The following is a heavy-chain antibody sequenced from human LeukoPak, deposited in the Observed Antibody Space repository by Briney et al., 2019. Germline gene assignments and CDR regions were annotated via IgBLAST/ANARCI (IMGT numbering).Heavy chain of an antibody. CDR3: ARRSHDSSGYFQYCYYYGMDV. CDR2: IYHSGST. CDR1: GGSISSSNW. D-gene: IGHD3-22*01. Sequence: SETLSLTCAVSGGSISSSNWWSWVRQPPGKGLEWIGEIYHSGSTNYNPSLKSRVTISVDKSKNQFSLKLSSVTAADTAVYYCARRSHDSSGYFQYCYYYGMDVWGQGTTVTVSS. J-gene: IGHJ6*02. V-gene: IGHV4-4*02.